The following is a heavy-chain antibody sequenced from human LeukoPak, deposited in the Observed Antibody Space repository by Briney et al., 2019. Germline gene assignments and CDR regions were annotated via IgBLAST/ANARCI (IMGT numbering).Heavy chain of an antibody. Sequence: SETLSLTCAVYGGSFSGYYWSWIRQPPGKGLEWIGEINHSGSTNYNPSLKSRVTISVDTSKNQFSLKLSSVIAADTAVYYCARGGESSNFDYWGQGTLVTVSS. V-gene: IGHV4-34*01. CDR3: ARGGESSNFDY. CDR2: INHSGST. CDR1: GGSFSGYY. J-gene: IGHJ4*02. D-gene: IGHD3-16*01.